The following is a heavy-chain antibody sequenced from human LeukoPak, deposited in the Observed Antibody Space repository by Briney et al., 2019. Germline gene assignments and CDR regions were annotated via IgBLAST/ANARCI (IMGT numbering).Heavy chain of an antibody. CDR1: GFIFRGYW. V-gene: IGHV3-7*04. CDR3: ARHGPRVGEFSNG. D-gene: IGHD3-10*01. CDR2: IKPDGSEK. Sequence: GGSLRLSSGASGFIFRGYWMGWVRQAPGKGLEWVANIKPDGSEKHCVDSVKGRFTISRDNAKNSLYLQMSSLRAEDTAVYYSARHGPRVGEFSNGGGQATLVTVSS. J-gene: IGHJ4*02.